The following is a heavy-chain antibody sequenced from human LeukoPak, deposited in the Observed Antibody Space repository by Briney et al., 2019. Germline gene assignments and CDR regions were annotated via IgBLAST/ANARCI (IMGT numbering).Heavy chain of an antibody. CDR1: GFTFSSYS. D-gene: IGHD5-18*01. CDR3: ARGRGQLNYYYMGV. CDR2: ISSSSSYI. V-gene: IGHV3-21*01. J-gene: IGHJ6*03. Sequence: GGSLRLSCAASGFTFSSYSMNWVRQAPGKGLEWVSSISSSSSYIYYADSVKGRFTISRDNAKNSLYLQMNSLRAEDTAVYYCARGRGQLNYYYMGVWGKGTTVTVSS.